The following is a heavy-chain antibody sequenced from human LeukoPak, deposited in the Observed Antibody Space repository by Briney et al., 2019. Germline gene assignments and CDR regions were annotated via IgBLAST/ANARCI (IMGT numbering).Heavy chain of an antibody. CDR3: ASPGGSGSYFPFDY. V-gene: IGHV1-69*13. Sequence: SVKVSCKASGGTFSSYAISWVRQAPGQGLEWMGGIIPIFGTANYAQKFQGRVTITADESTSTAYMELSSLRSEDTAVYYCASPGGSGSYFPFDYWXQGTLVTVSS. D-gene: IGHD1-26*01. CDR2: IIPIFGTA. CDR1: GGTFSSYA. J-gene: IGHJ4*02.